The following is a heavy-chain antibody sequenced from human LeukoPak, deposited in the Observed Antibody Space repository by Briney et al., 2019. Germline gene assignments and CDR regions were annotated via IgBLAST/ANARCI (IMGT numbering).Heavy chain of an antibody. CDR3: TRGRFGELFEFDY. Sequence: GGSLRLSCAASGFTFSSYSMNWVRQAPGKGLEWVSSISSSSSYIYYADSVKGRFTISRDNAKNSLYLQMNSLRAEDTAVYYCTRGRFGELFEFDYWGQGTLVTVSS. CDR1: GFTFSSYS. CDR2: ISSSSSYI. V-gene: IGHV3-21*01. D-gene: IGHD3-10*01. J-gene: IGHJ4*02.